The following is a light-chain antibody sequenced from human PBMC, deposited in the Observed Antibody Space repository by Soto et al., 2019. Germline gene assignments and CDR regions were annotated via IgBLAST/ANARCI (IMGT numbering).Light chain of an antibody. V-gene: IGKV3-20*01. J-gene: IGKJ5*01. CDR1: QSVRSTY. CDR2: GAS. CDR3: QHYDTLS. Sequence: EIVLTQSPGTLSLSPRERSSLACRASQSVRSTYLAWYQQKPGQAPRLLIYGASSRATGIPDRFTGSGSGTDFTLTISRLEPEDFAVYYCQHYDTLSFGQGTRLEI.